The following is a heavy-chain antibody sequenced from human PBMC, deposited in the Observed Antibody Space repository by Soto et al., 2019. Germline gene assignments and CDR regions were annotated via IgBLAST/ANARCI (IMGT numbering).Heavy chain of an antibody. Sequence: GGSLRLSCAASGFTVSSNYMSWVRQAPGKGLEWVSVIYSGGSTYYADSVKGRFTISRDNSKNTLYLQMNSLRAEDTAVYYCARVTVDPYYYYYGMDVWGQGTTVTVSS. J-gene: IGHJ6*02. CDR2: IYSGGST. CDR1: GFTVSSNY. CDR3: ARVTVDPYYYYYGMDV. D-gene: IGHD4-17*01. V-gene: IGHV3-53*01.